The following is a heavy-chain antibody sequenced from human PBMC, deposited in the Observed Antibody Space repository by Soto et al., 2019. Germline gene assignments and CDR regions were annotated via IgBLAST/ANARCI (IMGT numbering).Heavy chain of an antibody. CDR1: GGTFSSYA. J-gene: IGHJ3*01. D-gene: IGHD3-3*01. V-gene: IGHV1-69*06. CDR3: ARDRITTRGDAFDL. Sequence: SVKVACKASGGTFSSYAISWVRQAPGEGLEWMGGIIPIFGTANYAQKFQGRVTITADRSTSTAYMELTSLKSEDTAVYYCARDRITTRGDAFDLWGKGRLVTV. CDR2: IIPIFGTA.